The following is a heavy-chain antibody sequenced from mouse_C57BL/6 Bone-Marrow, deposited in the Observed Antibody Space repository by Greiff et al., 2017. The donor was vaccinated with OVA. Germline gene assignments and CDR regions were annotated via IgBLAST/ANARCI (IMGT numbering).Heavy chain of an antibody. CDR3: TRDGDGNYVDFDY. J-gene: IGHJ2*01. Sequence: VQLQQSGAELVRPGASVTLSCKASGYTFTDYEMHWVKQTPVHGLEWIGALDPETGGTAYNQKFKGKAILTADKSSSTAYMELRSLTSEDSAVYYCTRDGDGNYVDFDYWGQGTTLTVSS. CDR2: LDPETGGT. CDR1: GYTFTDYE. D-gene: IGHD2-1*01. V-gene: IGHV1-15*01.